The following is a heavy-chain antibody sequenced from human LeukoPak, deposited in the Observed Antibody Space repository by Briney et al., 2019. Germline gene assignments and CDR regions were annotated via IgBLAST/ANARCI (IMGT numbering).Heavy chain of an antibody. J-gene: IGHJ6*02. CDR2: ISSSGSYI. CDR1: GFTFSSYS. Sequence: GGSLRLSCAASGFTFSSYSMNWVRQAPGKGLEWVSSISSSGSYIYYADSVKSRFTISRDNAKNSLYLQMNSQRAEDTAVYYCARDRREDYDILTGLGFSYYYGMDVWGQGTTVTVSS. D-gene: IGHD3-9*01. CDR3: ARDRREDYDILTGLGFSYYYGMDV. V-gene: IGHV3-21*01.